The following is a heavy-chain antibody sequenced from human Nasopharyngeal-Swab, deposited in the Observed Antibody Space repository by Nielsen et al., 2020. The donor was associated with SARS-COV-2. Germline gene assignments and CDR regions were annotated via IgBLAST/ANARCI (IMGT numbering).Heavy chain of an antibody. D-gene: IGHD3-16*01. Sequence: SETLSLTCAVSAGSISSGGYSWSWIRQPPGKGLEWIGYIYPSESTYYNPSLKSRVTISVDRSKNQFSLKPSSVAAADTAVYYCGRGEGEAIDYWGQGTLVTVSS. CDR2: IYPSEST. CDR3: GRGEGEAIDY. V-gene: IGHV4-30-2*01. J-gene: IGHJ4*02. CDR1: AGSISSGGYS.